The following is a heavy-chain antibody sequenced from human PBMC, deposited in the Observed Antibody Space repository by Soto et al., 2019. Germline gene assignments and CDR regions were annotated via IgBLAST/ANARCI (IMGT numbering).Heavy chain of an antibody. CDR3: ARDCSSTSCYLPHY. V-gene: IGHV3-11*01. J-gene: IGHJ4*02. D-gene: IGHD2-2*01. CDR2: ISSSGSTI. Sequence: PGGSLRLSCAASGFTFSDYYMSWIRQAPGKGLEWVSYISSSGSTIYYADSVKGRFTISRDNAKNSLYLQMNSLRAEDTAVYYCARDCSSTSCYLPHYWGQGTLVTVSS. CDR1: GFTFSDYY.